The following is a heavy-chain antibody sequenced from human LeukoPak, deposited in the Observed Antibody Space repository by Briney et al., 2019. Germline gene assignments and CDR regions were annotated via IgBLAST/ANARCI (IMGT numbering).Heavy chain of an antibody. D-gene: IGHD1-7*01. CDR2: IYYSGST. Sequence: SETLSLTCTVSGDSISSYYWSWIRQPPGKGLEWIGYIYYSGSTYYNPSLKSRVTISVDTSKNQFSLKLSSVTAADTAVYYCAREILLPIITGTSRWFDPWGQGTLVTVSS. CDR3: AREILLPIITGTSRWFDP. J-gene: IGHJ5*02. CDR1: GDSISSYY. V-gene: IGHV4-59*12.